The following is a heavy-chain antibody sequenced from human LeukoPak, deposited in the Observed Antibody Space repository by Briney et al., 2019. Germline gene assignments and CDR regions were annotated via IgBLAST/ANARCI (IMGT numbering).Heavy chain of an antibody. CDR1: GFTFSSYW. CDR3: VSFYETY. D-gene: IGHD2/OR15-2a*01. J-gene: IGHJ4*02. CDR2: IDSNGRTI. Sequence: PGGSLRLSCAASGFTFSSYWMHWVRQAPGKGLVWVSRIDSNGRTINYADSVKGRFTISKDNAKNTVYLQMNSLRAEDTAVYYCVSFYETYWGRGTLVTVSS. V-gene: IGHV3-74*01.